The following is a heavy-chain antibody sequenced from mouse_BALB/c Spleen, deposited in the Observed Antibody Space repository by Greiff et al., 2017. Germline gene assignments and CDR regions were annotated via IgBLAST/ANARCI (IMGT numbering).Heavy chain of an antibody. CDR3: ARGEEQLGRQAWFAY. CDR2: INPYNGGT. V-gene: IGHV1-18*01. CDR1: GYSFTGYT. J-gene: IGHJ3*01. Sequence: EVNLVESGPELVKPGASMKISCKASGYSFTGYTMNCVKQSHGKNLEWIGLINPYNGGTSYNQKFKGKATLTVDKSSSTAYMELLSLTSEDSAVYYCARGEEQLGRQAWFAYWGQGTLVTVSA. D-gene: IGHD3-1*01.